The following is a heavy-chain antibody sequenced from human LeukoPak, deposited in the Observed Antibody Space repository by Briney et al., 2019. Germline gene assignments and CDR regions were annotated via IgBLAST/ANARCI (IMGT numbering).Heavy chain of an antibody. Sequence: GGSLRLSCAVSGFTFSSYAMRWVRQAPGKGLEWVSVISGSDGSTYYADSVKGRFTISRDNSKNTLYLQMNSLRAEDTAVFYCAKPRGEEWLVGLYDAFDIWGQGTMVTVSS. D-gene: IGHD6-19*01. CDR3: AKPRGEEWLVGLYDAFDI. V-gene: IGHV3-23*01. CDR1: GFTFSSYA. CDR2: ISGSDGST. J-gene: IGHJ3*02.